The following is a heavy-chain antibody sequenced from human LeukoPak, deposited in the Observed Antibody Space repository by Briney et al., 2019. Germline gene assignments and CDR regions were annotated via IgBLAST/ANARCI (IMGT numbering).Heavy chain of an antibody. CDR1: GGTFSSYA. J-gene: IGHJ4*02. V-gene: IGHV1-69*13. CDR2: IIPIFGTA. Sequence: SVKVSCKASGGTFSSYAISWVRQAPGQGLEWMGGIIPIFGTANYAQKFQGRVTITADESTSTAYMELSSLRSEDTAVYYCARVRDGYNLLFDYWGQGTLVTVSS. CDR3: ARVRDGYNLLFDY. D-gene: IGHD5-24*01.